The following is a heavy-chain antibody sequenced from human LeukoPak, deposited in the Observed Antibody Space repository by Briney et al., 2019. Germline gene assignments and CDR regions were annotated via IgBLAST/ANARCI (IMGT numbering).Heavy chain of an antibody. D-gene: IGHD3-10*01. CDR3: ARSRRSGYFDY. CDR2: IYHSGST. CDR1: GGSISSGGYS. V-gene: IGHV4-30-2*01. J-gene: IGHJ4*02. Sequence: PSQTLSLTCAVSGGSISSGGYSWSWIRQPPGKGLEWIGYIYHSGSTYYNPSLKSRVTISVDRSKNQFPLKLSSVTAADTAVYYCARSRRSGYFDYWGQGTLVTVSS.